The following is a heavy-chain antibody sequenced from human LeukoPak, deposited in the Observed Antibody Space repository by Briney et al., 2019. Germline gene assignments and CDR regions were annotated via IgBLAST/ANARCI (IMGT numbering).Heavy chain of an antibody. Sequence: SETLSLTCTVSGGSISSYYWSWIRQPPGKGLEWIGYIYSSGSTNYNPSLKSRVTISVDTSKNQFSLKLSSVTAADTAVYYCARVPPDYNDLHDALDLWGQGTVVTVSS. D-gene: IGHD4-17*01. CDR3: ARVPPDYNDLHDALDL. CDR1: GGSISSYY. V-gene: IGHV4-59*12. J-gene: IGHJ3*01. CDR2: IYSSGST.